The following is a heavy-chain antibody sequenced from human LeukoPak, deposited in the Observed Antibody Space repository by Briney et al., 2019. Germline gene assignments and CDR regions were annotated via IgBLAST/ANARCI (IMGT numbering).Heavy chain of an antibody. V-gene: IGHV1-2*02. CDR2: INPNSGGT. J-gene: IGHJ5*02. Sequence: ASEKVSCKASGYTFTGYYMHWVRQAPGQGLEWMGWINPNSGGTNYAQKFQGRVTMTRDTSISTAYMELSRLRSDDTAVYYCARVGVIVVVPADGGFNWFDPWGQGTLVTVSS. CDR3: ARVGVIVVVPADGGFNWFDP. CDR1: GYTFTGYY. D-gene: IGHD2-2*01.